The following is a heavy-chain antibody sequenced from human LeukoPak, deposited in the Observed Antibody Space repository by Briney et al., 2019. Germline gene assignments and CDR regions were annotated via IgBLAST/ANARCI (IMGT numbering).Heavy chain of an antibody. D-gene: IGHD4-17*01. CDR1: GFTFSDYY. Sequence: GGSLRLSCAASGFTFSDYYMSWIRQAPGKGLEYVAYINPDGSEKNCVDSVKGRFSISRDNAQNTLFLQMNSLRAEDTALYYCARHGDFCFDNWGQGTPVTVS. V-gene: IGHV3-7*03. CDR2: INPDGSEK. CDR3: ARHGDFCFDN. J-gene: IGHJ4*02.